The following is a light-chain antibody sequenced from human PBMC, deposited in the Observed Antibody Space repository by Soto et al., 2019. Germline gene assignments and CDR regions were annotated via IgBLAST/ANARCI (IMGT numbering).Light chain of an antibody. CDR2: AAS. CDR1: HDINRY. J-gene: IGKJ1*01. Sequence: DIRLTQSPSFLSASVGDRVTITCRASHDINRYLAWYQQNPGKAPKLLIYAASTLHNAVPSRFNGAGSVTEFTLTFISLQPKDFATYYVQQFHIYPRTFGQGT. V-gene: IGKV1-9*01. CDR3: QQFHIYPRT.